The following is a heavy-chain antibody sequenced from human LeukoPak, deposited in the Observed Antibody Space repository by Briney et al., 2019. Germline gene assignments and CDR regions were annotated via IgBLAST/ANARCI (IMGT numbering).Heavy chain of an antibody. CDR2: INHSGST. CDR3: ARVYYSNSYDYWYFDL. J-gene: IGHJ2*01. Sequence: SETLSLTCTVSGYSISSYYWSWIRQPPGKGLEWIGEINHSGSTNYNPSLKSRVTISVDTSKNQFSLKLSSVTAADTAVYYCARVYYSNSYDYWYFDLWGRGTLVTVSS. CDR1: GYSISSYY. D-gene: IGHD6-13*01. V-gene: IGHV4-34*01.